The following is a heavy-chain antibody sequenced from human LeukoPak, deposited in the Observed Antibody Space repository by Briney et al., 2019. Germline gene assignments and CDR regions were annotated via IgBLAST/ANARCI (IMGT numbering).Heavy chain of an antibody. J-gene: IGHJ4*02. D-gene: IGHD1-7*01. CDR2: IHPRDSST. Sequence: ASVRVSCKASGYTFTGYYIHWVRQAPGQGPEWMGCIHPRDSSTTYAQKFQGRVTLTSDASINTAFLELTRLTSDDTAIYYCARDLREWNLWAQGTLVTVSS. V-gene: IGHV1-2*02. CDR1: GYTFTGYY. CDR3: ARDLREWNL.